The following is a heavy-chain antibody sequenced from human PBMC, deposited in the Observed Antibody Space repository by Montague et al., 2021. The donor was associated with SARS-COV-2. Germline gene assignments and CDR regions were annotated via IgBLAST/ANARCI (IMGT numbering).Heavy chain of an antibody. CDR2: TNPDGTWT. CDR1: GFSFSDYW. Sequence: SLRLSCAASGFSFSDYWWHWVRQAPGKGLIWVSRTNPDGTWTNYADSVRGRFAISRDNAKNTVYLQLNSLRVEDTAVYYCGRAPDCGGHRCQSLPYYGMDVWGQGIAVTVSS. D-gene: IGHD2-21*01. J-gene: IGHJ6*02. CDR3: GRAPDCGGHRCQSLPYYGMDV. V-gene: IGHV3-74*01.